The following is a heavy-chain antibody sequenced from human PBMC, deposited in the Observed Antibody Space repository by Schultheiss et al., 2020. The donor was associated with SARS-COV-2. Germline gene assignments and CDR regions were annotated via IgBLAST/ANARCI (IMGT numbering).Heavy chain of an antibody. CDR1: GFTVSSNY. V-gene: IGHV3-53*01. D-gene: IGHD6-13*01. CDR3: ARTVWGAAAEYYYYGMDV. J-gene: IGHJ6*02. CDR2: IYSGGST. Sequence: GGSLRLSCAASGFTVSSNYMSWVRQAPGKGLEWVSVIYSGGSTYYADSVKGRFTISRDNSKNTVYLQMNSLRAEDTAVYYCARTVWGAAAEYYYYGMDVWGQGTTVTVSS.